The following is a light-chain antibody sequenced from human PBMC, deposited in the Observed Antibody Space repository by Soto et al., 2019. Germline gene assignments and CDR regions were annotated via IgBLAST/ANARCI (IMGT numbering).Light chain of an antibody. V-gene: IGLV2-14*03. CDR1: SRDVGGYNY. CDR2: VVS. J-gene: IGLJ1*01. CDR3: SSYTTSNTRQIV. Sequence: QSVLTQPASVSGSPGQSITISCTGTSRDVGGYNYVSWYQHHPGKAPKLLIYVVSNRPSGVSNRFSGSKSDNTASLTISLLQPEDEADYYCSSYTTSNTRQIVFGTGTKVTVL.